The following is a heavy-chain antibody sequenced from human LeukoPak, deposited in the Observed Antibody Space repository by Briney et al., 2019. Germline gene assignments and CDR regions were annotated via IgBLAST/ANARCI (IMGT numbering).Heavy chain of an antibody. D-gene: IGHD6-19*01. J-gene: IGHJ4*02. V-gene: IGHV4-39*01. CDR3: ARHSSGWYEFDY. Sequence: SETLSLTCTVSGGSISGSSYYWGWIRQPPGKGLEWIGSIYYSGSTYYNPSLKSRVTISVDTSKNQFSLKLSSVTAADTAVYYCARHSSGWYEFDYWGQGTLVTVSS. CDR1: GGSISGSSYY. CDR2: IYYSGST.